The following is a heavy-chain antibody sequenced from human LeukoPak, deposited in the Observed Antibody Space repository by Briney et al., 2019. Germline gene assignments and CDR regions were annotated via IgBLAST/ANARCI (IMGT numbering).Heavy chain of an antibody. CDR3: ARDPGSWYRQDAFDI. CDR1: GFTFSSYS. D-gene: IGHD6-13*01. CDR2: ISSSSSYI. Sequence: GGSLRLSCAASGFTFSSYSMNWVRQAPGKGLEWVSSISSSSSYIYYADSVKGRFTISRDNAKNSLYLQMNSLRAEDTAAYYCARDPGSWYRQDAFDIWGQGTMVTVSS. V-gene: IGHV3-21*01. J-gene: IGHJ3*02.